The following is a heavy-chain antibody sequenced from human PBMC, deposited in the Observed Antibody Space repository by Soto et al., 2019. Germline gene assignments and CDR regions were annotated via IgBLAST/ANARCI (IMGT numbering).Heavy chain of an antibody. CDR2: IWYDGGTK. J-gene: IGHJ4*02. D-gene: IGHD6-19*01. CDR3: AGEGIAVTGQRYFDY. CDR1: GFTFSRIG. V-gene: IGHV3-33*01. Sequence: QVQLVQSGGGVVQPGRSLRLSCGASGFTFSRIGMHWVRQAPGKGLEWVAVIWYDGGTKLYADSVKGRFTISRDNSKNMLYLQMNNLRVDDTGVYYCAGEGIAVTGQRYFDYWGQGSPVTVS.